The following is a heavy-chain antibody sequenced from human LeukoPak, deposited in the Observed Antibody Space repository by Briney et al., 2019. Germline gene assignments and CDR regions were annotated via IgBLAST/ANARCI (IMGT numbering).Heavy chain of an antibody. CDR1: GYTFTSYD. Sequence: EASVKVSCKASGYTFTSYDINWVRQATGQGLEWMGWMNPNSGNTGYAQKFQGRVTITRNTSISTAYMELSSLRSQDTAVYYCAREYYPDAFDIWGQGTMVTVSS. CDR3: AREYYPDAFDI. J-gene: IGHJ3*02. D-gene: IGHD2/OR15-2a*01. V-gene: IGHV1-8*03. CDR2: MNPNSGNT.